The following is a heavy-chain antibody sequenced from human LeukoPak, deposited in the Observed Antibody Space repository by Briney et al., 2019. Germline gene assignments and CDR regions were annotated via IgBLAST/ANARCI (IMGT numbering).Heavy chain of an antibody. CDR1: GFIFSSFE. V-gene: IGHV3-48*03. CDR3: AREGSVGNGDYPYYMDV. Sequence: PGGSLRLSCAASGFIFSSFEMNCVRQAPGKGLEWVSYISSTGSTIYYADSVKGRFTISRDNAKNSLYLQMNTLRAEDTAVYYCAREGSVGNGDYPYYMDVWGKGTTVTVSS. CDR2: ISSTGSTI. D-gene: IGHD4-17*01. J-gene: IGHJ6*03.